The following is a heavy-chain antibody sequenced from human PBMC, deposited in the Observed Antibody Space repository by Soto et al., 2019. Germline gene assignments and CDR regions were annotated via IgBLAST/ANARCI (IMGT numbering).Heavy chain of an antibody. Sequence: EVQLLESGGGLVQPGGSLRISCAASGFDFSNYVMSWVRQAPGKVLEWVSAISGTAHASYYAASVKGRFTISRDNSKNTLYLHMNSLRVEDTAVYFCVKDAPQPFSDWGQGTLVTVSS. CDR1: GFDFSNYV. D-gene: IGHD3-3*02. CDR2: ISGTAHAS. J-gene: IGHJ4*02. V-gene: IGHV3-23*01. CDR3: VKDAPQPFSD.